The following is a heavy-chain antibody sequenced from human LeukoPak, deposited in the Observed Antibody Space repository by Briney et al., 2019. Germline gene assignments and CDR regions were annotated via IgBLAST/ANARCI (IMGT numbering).Heavy chain of an antibody. CDR2: IYSGGSA. CDR3: ARAKPKNMVRGLIMRRESRYYFDY. Sequence: GGSLRLSCAASGFTVSSNYMSWVRQAPGKGLEWVSVIYSGGSAYYADSVKGRFTISRDNSKSTLYIQMNSLRAEDTAVYYCARAKPKNMVRGLIMRRESRYYFDYWGQGTLVTVSS. CDR1: GFTVSSNY. D-gene: IGHD3-10*01. V-gene: IGHV3-53*01. J-gene: IGHJ4*02.